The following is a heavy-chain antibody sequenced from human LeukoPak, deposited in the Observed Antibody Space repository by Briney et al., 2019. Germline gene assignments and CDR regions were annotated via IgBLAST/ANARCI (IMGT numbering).Heavy chain of an antibody. D-gene: IGHD6-19*01. J-gene: IGHJ4*02. V-gene: IGHV4-39*01. CDR3: ARLDSSGPEDF. Sequence: SETLSLTCTVSGGSISSSNYYWGWIRQPPGKGLEWIGNIHYRGSTNYNPSLKSRVTISVDTSKNQFSLKLYSVTAADTAVYYCARLDSSGPEDFWGQGTMVIVSS. CDR2: IHYRGST. CDR1: GGSISSSNYY.